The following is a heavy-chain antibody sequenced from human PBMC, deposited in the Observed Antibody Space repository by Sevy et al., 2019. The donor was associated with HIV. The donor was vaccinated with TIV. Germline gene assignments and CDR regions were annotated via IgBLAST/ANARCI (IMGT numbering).Heavy chain of an antibody. CDR1: GGSISSGSYY. CDR2: IYTSGST. CDR3: ARGSTTMPPYYYGMDV. Sequence: SETLSLTCTVSGGSISSGSYYWSWIRQPAGKGLEWIGRIYTSGSTNYNPSLKSRVTMSVDTSKNQFSLKLSSVTAADTAVYYCARGSTTMPPYYYGMDVWGQGTTVTVSS. J-gene: IGHJ6*02. D-gene: IGHD4-17*01. V-gene: IGHV4-61*02.